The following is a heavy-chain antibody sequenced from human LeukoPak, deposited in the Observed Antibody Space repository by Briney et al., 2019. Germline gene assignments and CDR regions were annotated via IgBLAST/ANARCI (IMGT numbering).Heavy chain of an antibody. D-gene: IGHD6-13*01. CDR3: ARDHAAAALGVFDL. Sequence: ASVKVSCKASGYTFTSYGISWVRQAPGQGLEWMGWISAYNGNTNYAQKLQGRVTMTTDTSTSTAYMELRSLRSDDTAVYYCARDHAAAALGVFDLWGQGTLVTVSS. CDR1: GYTFTSYG. J-gene: IGHJ5*02. V-gene: IGHV1-18*01. CDR2: ISAYNGNT.